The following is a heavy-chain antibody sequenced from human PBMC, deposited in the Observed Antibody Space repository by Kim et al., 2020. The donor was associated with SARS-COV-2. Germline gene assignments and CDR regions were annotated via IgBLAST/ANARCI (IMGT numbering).Heavy chain of an antibody. D-gene: IGHD3-22*01. CDR2: T. J-gene: IGHJ6*02. V-gene: IGHV4-31*02. CDR3: ARARGLGGMDV. Sequence: TYHNPALKSRVTISVDTSKNQFSLKLSSVTAADTAVYYCARARGLGGMDVWGQGTTVTVSS.